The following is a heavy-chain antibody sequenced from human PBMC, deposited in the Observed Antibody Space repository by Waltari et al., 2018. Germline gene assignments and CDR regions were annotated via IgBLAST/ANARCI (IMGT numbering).Heavy chain of an antibody. D-gene: IGHD3-10*01. Sequence: QVHLVQSGAEMKKPGASVRVSCKASGYTFTTYTITWVRQAPGQGLEWMGWHTTLTGKTDYAKNLQGRVTMTADTSTNTAYMELSNLRSDDSAVYYCGRVGVQSGADYWGQGTLVTVSS. CDR3: GRVGVQSGADY. CDR2: HTTLTGKT. CDR1: GYTFTTYT. J-gene: IGHJ4*02. V-gene: IGHV1-18*01.